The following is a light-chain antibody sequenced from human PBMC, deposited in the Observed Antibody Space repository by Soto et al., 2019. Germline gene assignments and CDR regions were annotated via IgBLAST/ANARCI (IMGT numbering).Light chain of an antibody. Sequence: EIVMTQSPATLSLSPGERATLSCRASQSVSSYLAWYQQKPGQAPRLLIYDASNRATGIPARFSGSGSGTDFTLIINSLEPEDFAVYYCQQRSSPTFGQGTRLEIK. J-gene: IGKJ5*01. CDR1: QSVSSY. V-gene: IGKV3-11*01. CDR3: QQRSSPT. CDR2: DAS.